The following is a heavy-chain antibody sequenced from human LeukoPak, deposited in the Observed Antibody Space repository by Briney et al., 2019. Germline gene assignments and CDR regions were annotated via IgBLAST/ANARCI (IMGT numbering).Heavy chain of an antibody. D-gene: IGHD3-10*01. V-gene: IGHV3-9*01. CDR2: ISWNSGSI. Sequence: GGSLRLSCAASGFTFDDYAMHWVRQAPGKGLEWVSGISWNSGSIGYADSVKGRFTISRDNAKNSLYLQMNSLRAEDTALYYCXKXXXSXLLWFGELLSTTSFDYWGQGTLVTVSS. CDR1: GFTFDDYA. CDR3: XKXXXSXLLWFGELLSTTSFDY. J-gene: IGHJ4*02.